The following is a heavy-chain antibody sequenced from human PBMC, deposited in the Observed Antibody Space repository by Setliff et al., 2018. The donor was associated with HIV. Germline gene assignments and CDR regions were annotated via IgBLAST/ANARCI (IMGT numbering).Heavy chain of an antibody. D-gene: IGHD2-2*01. J-gene: IGHJ2*01. V-gene: IGHV4-38-2*02. Sequence: SETLSLTCTVSGYSINSSHFWGWIRQPPGKGLEWVGSIYHSGNTHYNPSLKSRVTLSVDTSKDQFSLKLSSVTAADTAVYYCARDKTYCNYSRCSRAGWYFDLWGRGTLVTVSS. CDR2: IYHSGNT. CDR1: GYSINSSHF. CDR3: ARDKTYCNYSRCSRAGWYFDL.